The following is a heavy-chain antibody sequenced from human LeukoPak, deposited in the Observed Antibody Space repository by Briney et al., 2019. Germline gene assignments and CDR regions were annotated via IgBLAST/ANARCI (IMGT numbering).Heavy chain of an antibody. V-gene: IGHV4-31*03. Sequence: SETLSLTCTVSGGSISSGGYYWSWIRQHPGKGLEWIGYIYYSGSTYYNPSLKSRVTISVDTSKSQFSLKLSSVTAADTAVYYCARGRRGGYYDSSGYPIFDYWGQGTLVTVSS. CDR2: IYYSGST. J-gene: IGHJ4*02. D-gene: IGHD3-22*01. CDR3: ARGRRGGYYDSSGYPIFDY. CDR1: GGSISSGGYY.